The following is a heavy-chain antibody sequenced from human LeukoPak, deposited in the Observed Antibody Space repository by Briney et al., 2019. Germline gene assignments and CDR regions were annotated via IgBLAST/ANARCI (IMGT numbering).Heavy chain of an antibody. D-gene: IGHD6-6*01. J-gene: IGHJ5*02. CDR3: ARVDLFSAAPFDP. CDR1: GYTFTSYD. CDR2: MNPNSGNT. V-gene: IGHV1-8*03. Sequence: AASVKVSCKASGYTFTSYDINWVRQATGQGLEWMGWMNPNSGNTGYAQRFQGRVTITKNTSISTAYMELRSLRSDDTAVYYCARVDLFSAAPFDPWGQGTLVTVSS.